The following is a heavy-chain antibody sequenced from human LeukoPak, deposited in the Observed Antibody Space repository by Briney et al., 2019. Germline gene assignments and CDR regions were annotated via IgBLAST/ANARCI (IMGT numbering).Heavy chain of an antibody. J-gene: IGHJ4*02. CDR3: ARDSYYYDSSGSHSDY. D-gene: IGHD3-22*01. Sequence: GSSVKVSCKASGGTFSSYAISWVRQAPGQGLEWMGGIIPIFGTANYAQKFQGRVTITADESTSTAYMELSSLRSEATAVYYCARDSYYYDSSGSHSDYWGQGTLVTVSS. CDR1: GGTFSSYA. V-gene: IGHV1-69*01. CDR2: IIPIFGTA.